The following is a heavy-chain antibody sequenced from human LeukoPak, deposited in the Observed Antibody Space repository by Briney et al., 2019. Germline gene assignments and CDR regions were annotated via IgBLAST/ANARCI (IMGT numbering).Heavy chain of an antibody. CDR1: GGYISSGSYY. D-gene: IGHD5-12*01. Sequence: SETLSLTCTVSGGYISSGSYYWAWIRQPPGKGLEWIGSIYSSGSTYYNPSLKSRLTISVDTSKNQFSLKLSSATAADTAVYYCARAHGFGGYKYYFDYWGQGTQATVSS. J-gene: IGHJ4*02. CDR2: IYSSGST. CDR3: ARAHGFGGYKYYFDY. V-gene: IGHV4-39*01.